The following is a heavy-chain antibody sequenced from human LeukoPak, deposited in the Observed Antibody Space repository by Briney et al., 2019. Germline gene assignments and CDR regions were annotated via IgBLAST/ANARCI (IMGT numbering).Heavy chain of an antibody. CDR3: ARDPTTSYGYGY. Sequence: SVKVSCNASGGTFISYAISLVRQAPGQALEWMGRIIPIFGTSNYAQKLPGRVTITTDESTSTAYMELSSLRSEDTAVYYCARDPTTSYGYGYWGQGTLVTVSS. V-gene: IGHV1-69*05. CDR1: GGTFISYA. CDR2: IIPIFGTS. J-gene: IGHJ4*02. D-gene: IGHD5-18*01.